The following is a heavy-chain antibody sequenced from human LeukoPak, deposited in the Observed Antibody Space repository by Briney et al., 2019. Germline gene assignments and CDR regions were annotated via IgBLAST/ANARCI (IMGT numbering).Heavy chain of an antibody. J-gene: IGHJ4*02. CDR1: GFTFSSHW. D-gene: IGHD3-9*01. V-gene: IGHV3-7*01. Sequence: GGSLRLSCAASGFTFSSHWMSWVRQAPGKGLEWVANLKQDGSEKYYVDSVKGRFTISRDNAKNSLYLQMNSLRAEDTAVYYCARANLVSYYDILTGYYAFDYWGQGTLVTVSS. CDR2: LKQDGSEK. CDR3: ARANLVSYYDILTGYYAFDY.